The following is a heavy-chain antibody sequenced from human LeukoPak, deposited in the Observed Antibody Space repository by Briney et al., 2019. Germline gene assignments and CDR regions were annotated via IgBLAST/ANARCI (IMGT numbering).Heavy chain of an antibody. D-gene: IGHD3-10*01. CDR2: IYYSRST. CDR3: ARERLTIVRGVIGYYYYGMDV. V-gene: IGHV4-59*12. Sequence: SGTLSLTCAASGFSFSGYSMSWIRRPPGKGLEWVWYIYYSRSTNYNPSLKSRVTISGDTSKNQLSLKLSSLSAEDTAVYYCARERLTIVRGVIGYYYYGMDVWGQGTTVTVSS. CDR1: GFSFSGYS. J-gene: IGHJ6*02.